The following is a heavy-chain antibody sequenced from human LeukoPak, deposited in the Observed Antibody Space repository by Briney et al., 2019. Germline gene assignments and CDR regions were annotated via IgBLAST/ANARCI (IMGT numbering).Heavy chain of an antibody. CDR3: AKWGDYDILTGYYVPDF. D-gene: IGHD3-9*01. V-gene: IGHV3-23*01. CDR1: GFIFRNYA. J-gene: IGHJ4*02. CDR2: ITGSGDTT. Sequence: PGASLRLSCAASGFIFRNYAMSWVRQAPGKGPEWVSAITGSGDTTYYADSVKGRFTISRDNSKNTLYVEMNTLRVEDTAIYYCAKWGDYDILTGYYVPDFWGQGTLVTVSS.